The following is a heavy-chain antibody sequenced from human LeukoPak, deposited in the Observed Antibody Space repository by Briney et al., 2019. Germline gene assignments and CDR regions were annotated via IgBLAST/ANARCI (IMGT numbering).Heavy chain of an antibody. V-gene: IGHV1-24*01. D-gene: IGHD5-12*01. J-gene: IGHJ4*02. Sequence: ASVKVSCKVFGYTLTELSMHWVRQAPGKGLEWMGGFDPEDGETIYAQKFQGRVTMTEDTSTDTAYMELSSLRSEDTAVYYCATALRVATYFDYWGQGTLVTVSS. CDR2: FDPEDGET. CDR3: ATALRVATYFDY. CDR1: GYTLTELS.